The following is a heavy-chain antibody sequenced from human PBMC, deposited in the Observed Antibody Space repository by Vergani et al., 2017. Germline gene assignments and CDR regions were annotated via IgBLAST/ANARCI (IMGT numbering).Heavy chain of an antibody. CDR1: GFTFTDYG. CDR3: VRERASLDGCEF. V-gene: IGHV3-33*01. CDR2: IWSNGVNK. J-gene: IGHJ3*01. Sequence: QAQLVESGGGVVQPGSSLRLSCAASGFTFTDYGMHWVRQAPGKGLEWVAVIWSNGVNKYYADSVRGRFTFSRDNSRYTLDLQMDSLRAEDTAVYHCVRERASLDGCEFWGQGTMVTVSS.